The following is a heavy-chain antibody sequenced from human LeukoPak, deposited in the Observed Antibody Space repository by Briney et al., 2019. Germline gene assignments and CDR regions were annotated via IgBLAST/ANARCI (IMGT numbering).Heavy chain of an antibody. Sequence: GRSLRHSCVASGFTFNNYTMRWVRQAPGKGLEWVGFIRSKAYGGTTEYAASVKGRFTISRDDSKSIAYLQMNSLKTEDTAVYYCTRDWSGYSYGYIIAYFDYWGQGTLVTVSS. J-gene: IGHJ4*02. D-gene: IGHD5-18*01. CDR3: TRDWSGYSYGYIIAYFDY. V-gene: IGHV3-49*04. CDR1: GFTFNNYT. CDR2: IRSKAYGGTT.